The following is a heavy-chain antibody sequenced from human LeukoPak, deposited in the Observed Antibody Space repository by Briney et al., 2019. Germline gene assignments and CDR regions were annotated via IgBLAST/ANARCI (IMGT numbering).Heavy chain of an antibody. CDR3: ARAVVGTFDAFDI. CDR1: GFTVSSNY. D-gene: IGHD2-15*01. CDR2: IYSGGST. Sequence: GGSLRLSCAASGFTVSSNYMSWVRQAPGKGLEWVSVIYSGGSTYYADSVKGRFSISRDNSKNTLYLQMNSLRAEDTAVYYCARAVVGTFDAFDIWGQGTMVTVSS. V-gene: IGHV3-66*01. J-gene: IGHJ3*02.